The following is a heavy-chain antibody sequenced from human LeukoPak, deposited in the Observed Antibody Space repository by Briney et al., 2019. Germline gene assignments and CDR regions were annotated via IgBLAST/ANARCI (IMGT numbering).Heavy chain of an antibody. CDR1: GGSLSSGSYY. CDR2: IYTSGST. Sequence: SETLSLTCTVSGGSLSSGSYYWSWIRQPAGKGLEWIGRIYTSGSTNYNPSLKSRVTISVDTSKNQFSLKLSSVTAADTAVYYCARERHYDFWSGESMDVWGKGTTVTVSS. D-gene: IGHD3-3*01. CDR3: ARERHYDFWSGESMDV. V-gene: IGHV4-61*02. J-gene: IGHJ6*03.